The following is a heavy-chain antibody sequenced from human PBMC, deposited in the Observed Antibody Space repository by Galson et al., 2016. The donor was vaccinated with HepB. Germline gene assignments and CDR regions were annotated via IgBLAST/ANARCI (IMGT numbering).Heavy chain of an antibody. CDR1: RYSFTTYW. V-gene: IGHV5-10-1*01. CDR3: ARQGGGRSTPYYDYMDV. CDR2: IDPSDSYT. Sequence: QSGAEVKKPGESLRISCKGSRYSFTTYWISWVRQMPGKGLEWMGRIDPSDSYTNYSPSFQGHVTISVDKSISTAYLQWSSLKASDTAMYYCARQGGGRSTPYYDYMDVWGRGTTVTVSS. J-gene: IGHJ6*03. D-gene: IGHD6-19*01.